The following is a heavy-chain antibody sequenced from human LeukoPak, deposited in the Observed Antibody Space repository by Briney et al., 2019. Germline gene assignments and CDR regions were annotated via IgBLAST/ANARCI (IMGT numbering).Heavy chain of an antibody. CDR2: INHSGST. Sequence: PSETLSLTCAVYGGSFSGYYWSWIRQPPGKGLEWIGEINHSGSTNYNPSLKSRVTISVDTSKNKFSLKLSSVTAADTAVYYCARLGGFGIAAAGNRPEIRDYWGQGTLVTVSS. V-gene: IGHV4-34*01. CDR1: GGSFSGYY. J-gene: IGHJ4*02. CDR3: ARLGGFGIAAAGNRPEIRDY. D-gene: IGHD6-13*01.